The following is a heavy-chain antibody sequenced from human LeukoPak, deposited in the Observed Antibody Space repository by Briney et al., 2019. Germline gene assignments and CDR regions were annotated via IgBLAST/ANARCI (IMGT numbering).Heavy chain of an antibody. CDR1: GFTFSSYG. V-gene: IGHV3-30*18. CDR2: ISYDGSNK. Sequence: PGRSLRLSCAASGFTFSSYGMHWVRQAPGKGLEWVAVISYDGSNKYYADSVKGRFTISRDNSKNTLYLQMNSLRAEDTAVYYCAKDLITYSYGNFDYWGQGTLSPSPQ. D-gene: IGHD5-18*01. J-gene: IGHJ4*02. CDR3: AKDLITYSYGNFDY.